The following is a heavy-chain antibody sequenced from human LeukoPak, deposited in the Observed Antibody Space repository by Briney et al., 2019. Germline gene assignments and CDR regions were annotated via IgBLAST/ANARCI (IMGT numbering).Heavy chain of an antibody. Sequence: PGASVKVSCKVSGYTLTELSMHWVRQAPGKGLEWMGGFDPEDGETIYAQKFQGRVTMTEDTSTDTAYMELSSLRSEDTAVYYCATGPLTGAVPNFDYWGQGTLVTVSS. CDR2: FDPEDGET. J-gene: IGHJ4*02. CDR3: ATGPLTGAVPNFDY. V-gene: IGHV1-24*01. CDR1: GYTLTELS. D-gene: IGHD6-19*01.